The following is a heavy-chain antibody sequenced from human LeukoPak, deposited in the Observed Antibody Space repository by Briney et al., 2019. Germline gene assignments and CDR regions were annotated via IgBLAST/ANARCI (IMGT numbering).Heavy chain of an antibody. Sequence: ASVKVSCKASGYTFTSYGISWVRQAPGQGLEWMGWINPNSGGTNYAQKFQGRVTMTRDTSISTAYMELSRLRSDDTAVYYCAKVPTVTTSWAVWDYWGQGTLVTVSS. CDR3: AKVPTVTTSWAVWDY. V-gene: IGHV1-2*02. CDR1: GYTFTSYG. CDR2: INPNSGGT. J-gene: IGHJ4*02. D-gene: IGHD4-17*01.